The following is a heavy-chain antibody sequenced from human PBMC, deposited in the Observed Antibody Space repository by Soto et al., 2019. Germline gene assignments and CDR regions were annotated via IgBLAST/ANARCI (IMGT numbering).Heavy chain of an antibody. CDR2: IIPIFGTA. V-gene: IGHV1-69*13. CDR3: ARYITMVRGAAGYYYYGMDV. CDR1: GGTFSSYA. D-gene: IGHD3-10*01. Sequence: SVKVSCKASGGTFSSYAISWVRQAPGQGLEWMGGIIPIFGTANYAQKFQGRVTITADESTSTAYMELSSLRSEDTAVYYCARYITMVRGAAGYYYYGMDVWGQGTTVTVSS. J-gene: IGHJ6*02.